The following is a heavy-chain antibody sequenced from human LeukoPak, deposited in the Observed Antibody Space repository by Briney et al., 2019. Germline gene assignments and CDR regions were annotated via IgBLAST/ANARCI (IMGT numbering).Heavy chain of an antibody. CDR2: ISHGGNTE. V-gene: IGHV3-30*18. Sequence: GGSLRLSCAATGFTFNNYGMQWVRQAPGKGLEWLAVISHGGNTEYYVDSVKGRFTISRDNSKNTLYLQMNSLRVEDTAVYSCPKDLLLRFLGGSGMDVWGQGTTVTVSS. CDR3: PKDLLLRFLGGSGMDV. D-gene: IGHD3-3*01. CDR1: GFTFNNYG. J-gene: IGHJ6*02.